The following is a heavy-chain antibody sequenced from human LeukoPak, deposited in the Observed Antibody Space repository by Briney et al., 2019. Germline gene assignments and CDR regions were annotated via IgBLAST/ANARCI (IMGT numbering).Heavy chain of an antibody. CDR1: GGSISSGSHH. D-gene: IGHD3-10*01. CDR2: IYDSRTI. J-gene: IGHJ4*02. V-gene: IGHV4-39*01. Sequence: SETLSLTCTVSGGSISSGSHHWGWFRQSPGKGLEWIGSIYDSRTIYYNPSLNSRVTISAVTSKNQFSLQLNSVTAADTAVYYCARGLWFGEFYYWGQGTLVTVSS. CDR3: ARGLWFGEFYY.